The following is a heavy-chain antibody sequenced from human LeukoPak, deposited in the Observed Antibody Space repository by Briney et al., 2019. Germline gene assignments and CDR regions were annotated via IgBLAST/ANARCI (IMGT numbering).Heavy chain of an antibody. CDR3: ARPLIRGVRGVRDY. V-gene: IGHV5-51*01. J-gene: IGHJ4*02. CDR1: GCIFTSYW. CDR2: IYPGDSDT. Sequence: PGGSLKISCRGSGCIFTSYWIGWVRQMPGKGLEGMGIIYPGDSDTRYSPSFQGQVTISADKSISTAYLQWSSLKASDTAMYYCARPLIRGVRGVRDYWGQGTLVTVSS. D-gene: IGHD3-10*01.